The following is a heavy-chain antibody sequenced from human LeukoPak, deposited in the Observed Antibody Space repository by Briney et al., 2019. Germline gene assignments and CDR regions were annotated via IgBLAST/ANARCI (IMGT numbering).Heavy chain of an antibody. V-gene: IGHV3-30*18. CDR2: ISYDGGNK. D-gene: IGHD3-9*01. CDR1: GFTFSSYG. Sequence: PGGSLRLSCAASGFTFSSYGMHWVRQAPGKGLEWVAVISYDGGNKHYADSVKGRFTISRDNSKNTLYLQMNSLRAEDTAVYYCAKDKTGYFDYWGQGTLVTVSS. J-gene: IGHJ4*02. CDR3: AKDKTGYFDY.